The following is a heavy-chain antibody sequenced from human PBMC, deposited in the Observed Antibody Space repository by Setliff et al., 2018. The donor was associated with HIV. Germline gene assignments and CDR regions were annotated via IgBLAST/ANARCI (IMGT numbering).Heavy chain of an antibody. CDR2: IHHSGGT. J-gene: IGHJ4*02. Sequence: SCTVSYGSISGHYWTWIRQPPGKGLEWIGYIHHSGGTQYNPSLMSRLTMSVDSSKNQFSLSLSSVTAADTAVYYCARLPDINSWPFDYWARGTLVTVSS. CDR3: ARLPDINSWPFDY. V-gene: IGHV4-59*11. CDR1: YGSISGHY. D-gene: IGHD6-13*01.